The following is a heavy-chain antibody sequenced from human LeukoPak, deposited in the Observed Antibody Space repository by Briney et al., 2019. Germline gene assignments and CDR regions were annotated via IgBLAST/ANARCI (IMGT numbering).Heavy chain of an antibody. CDR1: GFTFSSYS. Sequence: GGSLRLSCAASGFTFSSYSMNWVRQAPGRGLEWVSSISSSSSYIYYADSVKGRFTISRDNAKNSLYLQMNSLRAEDTAVYYCASSKQQLGLYWGQGTLVTVSS. CDR2: ISSSSSYI. J-gene: IGHJ4*02. CDR3: ASSKQQLGLY. V-gene: IGHV3-21*01. D-gene: IGHD6-13*01.